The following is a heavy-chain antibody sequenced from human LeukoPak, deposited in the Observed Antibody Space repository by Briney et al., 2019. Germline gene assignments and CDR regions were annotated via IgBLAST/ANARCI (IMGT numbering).Heavy chain of an antibody. CDR2: IKQDGSVK. CDR1: GFTFSSFW. CDR3: ARDTPLGCFDY. D-gene: IGHD2-15*01. V-gene: IGHV3-7*01. J-gene: IGHJ4*02. Sequence: GGSLRLSCAASGFTFSSFWMSWVRQAPGKGLEWVANIKQDGSVKFYADSMKGRFTISRDNAKNSLYLQMNSLRTEDTAVYYCARDTPLGCFDYWGQGTLVTVSS.